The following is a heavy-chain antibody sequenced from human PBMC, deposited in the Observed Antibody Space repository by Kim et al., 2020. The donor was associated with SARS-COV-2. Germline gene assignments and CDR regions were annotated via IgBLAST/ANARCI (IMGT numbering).Heavy chain of an antibody. CDR3: ARGRLLRYFDWSGGMDV. Sequence: GGSLRLSCAASGFTFSSYDMHWVRQATGKGLEWVSAIGTAGDTYYPGSVKGRFTISRENAKNSLYLQMNSLRAGDTAVYYCARGRLLRYFDWSGGMDVWGQGTTVTVSS. V-gene: IGHV3-13*01. J-gene: IGHJ6*02. CDR1: GFTFSSYD. D-gene: IGHD3-9*01. CDR2: IGTAGDT.